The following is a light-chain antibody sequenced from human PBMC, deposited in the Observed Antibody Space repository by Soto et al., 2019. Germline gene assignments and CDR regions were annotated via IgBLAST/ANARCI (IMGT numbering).Light chain of an antibody. CDR1: SRNVGGYHY. CDR3: SSDTSSTTSS. J-gene: IGLJ1*01. CDR2: DDS. Sequence: QSALTQPASVSGSPGQSITISCTGTSRNVGGYHYVSWYQQHPGQAPKLMIYDDSNRPSGVSNRFSGSKSGNTASLTISGLQAEDVADYSCSSDTSSTTSSFGTGTKLTVL. V-gene: IGLV2-14*03.